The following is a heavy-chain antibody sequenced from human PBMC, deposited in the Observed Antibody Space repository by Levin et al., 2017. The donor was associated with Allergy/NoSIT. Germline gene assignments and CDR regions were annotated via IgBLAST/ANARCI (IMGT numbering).Heavy chain of an antibody. CDR1: GGSISTYY. CDR2: IYYIGST. D-gene: IGHD1-26*01. CDR3: ARDRVIVGSTNYCYGMDV. V-gene: IGHV4-59*01. Sequence: SQTLSLTCTVSGGSISTYYWSWIQQPPGKGLEWIGYIYYIGSTNYNPSLKSRVTMSLDTSKNQFSLKLSSVTAADTGVYYCARDRVIVGSTNYCYGMDVWGQGTTVTVSS. J-gene: IGHJ6*02.